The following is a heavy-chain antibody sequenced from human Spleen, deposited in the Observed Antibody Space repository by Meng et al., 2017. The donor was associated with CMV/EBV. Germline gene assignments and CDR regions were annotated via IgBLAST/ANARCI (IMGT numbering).Heavy chain of an antibody. CDR3: AREAVYSSSSDGLFNWFDP. D-gene: IGHD6-6*01. J-gene: IGHJ5*02. CDR2: IIPILGIA. Sequence: FSSYAISWVRQAPGQGLEWMGGIIPILGIANYAQKFQGRVTITADKSTSTAYMELSSLRSEDTAVYYCAREAVYSSSSDGLFNWFDPWGQGTLVTVSS. V-gene: IGHV1-69*10. CDR1: FSSYA.